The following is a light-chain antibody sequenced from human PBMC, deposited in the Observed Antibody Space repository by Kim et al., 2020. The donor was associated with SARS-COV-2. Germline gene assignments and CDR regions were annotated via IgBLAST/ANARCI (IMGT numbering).Light chain of an antibody. J-gene: IGLJ3*02. CDR2: RNN. CDR3: SAWDASLRVWV. Sequence: TPTLPCTGTHTTFAPQGAAWLQQHQGHPPKLLSYRNNSRPSGISDRLSASRSGNTASLTITGLQPEDEADYYCSAWDASLRVWVFGGGTQLTVL. V-gene: IGLV10-54*01. CDR1: HTTFAPQG.